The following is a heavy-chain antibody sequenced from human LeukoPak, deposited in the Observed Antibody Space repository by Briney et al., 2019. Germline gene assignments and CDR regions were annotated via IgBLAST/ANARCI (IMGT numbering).Heavy chain of an antibody. CDR3: ARASYCSSTSCYRFDY. CDR1: GFTFSSYA. J-gene: IGHJ4*02. Sequence: GGSLRLSCAASGFTFSSYAMHWVRQAPGKGLEWVAVISYDGSNKYYADSVKGRFTISRDNLKNTLYLQMNSLRAEDTAVYYCARASYCSSTSCYRFDYWGRGTLVTVSS. V-gene: IGHV3-30-3*01. D-gene: IGHD2-2*01. CDR2: ISYDGSNK.